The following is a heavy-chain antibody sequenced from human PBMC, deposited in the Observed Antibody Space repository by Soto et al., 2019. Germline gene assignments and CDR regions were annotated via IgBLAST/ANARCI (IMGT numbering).Heavy chain of an antibody. Sequence: QVQLVQSGAEAKNPGSSVKVSCQTSGGTFNSYLIDWVRQAPGQGLEWMGGIIPAFGTAKYAQKFQGRVTITADKSTTTAYMELRTLTSDDTAVYYCARGLDQPPVGLYFDTWGQGTLVTVSS. CDR1: GGTFNSYL. CDR3: ARGLDQPPVGLYFDT. CDR2: IIPAFGTA. V-gene: IGHV1-69*06. D-gene: IGHD2-2*01. J-gene: IGHJ4*02.